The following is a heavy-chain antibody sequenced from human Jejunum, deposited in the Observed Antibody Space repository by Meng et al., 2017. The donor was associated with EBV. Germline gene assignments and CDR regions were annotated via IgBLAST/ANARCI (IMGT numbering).Heavy chain of an antibody. V-gene: IGHV3-21*01. Sequence: VQWVGSGRGLVKPGVSSDLSCAAFGFTLSDYSMTWVRQAPGKGLEWVSSISSTSDHIYYVDSVKGRFTISRDNAKNSLYLQMNSLRAEDTAVYYCAKCSTTCQKGSLDYWGQGTLVT. J-gene: IGHJ4*02. CDR2: ISSTSDHI. CDR1: GFTLSDYS. D-gene: IGHD2-2*01. CDR3: AKCSTTCQKGSLDY.